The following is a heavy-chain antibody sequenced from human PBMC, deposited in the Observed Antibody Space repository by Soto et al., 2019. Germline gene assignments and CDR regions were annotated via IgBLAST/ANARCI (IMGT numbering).Heavy chain of an antibody. CDR1: GDSVTSHY. Sequence: SETLSLTCSFSGDSVTSHYLTLIRQSPEKGLEWIGYMHYTGFSHYNPSLKSRLTISVDTSKNQFTLQLTSVTAADTAVYYCARHVLTGYPSYNWFDPWGQGTLVTVSS. CDR2: MHYTGFS. J-gene: IGHJ5*02. V-gene: IGHV4-59*08. CDR3: ARHVLTGYPSYNWFDP. D-gene: IGHD3-9*01.